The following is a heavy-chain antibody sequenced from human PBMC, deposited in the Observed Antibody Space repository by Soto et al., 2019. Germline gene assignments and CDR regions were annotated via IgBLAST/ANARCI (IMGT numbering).Heavy chain of an antibody. J-gene: IGHJ4*02. V-gene: IGHV3-21*01. D-gene: IGHD2-2*01. CDR2: ISSSSSYI. CDR3: ARNTNQVPAAIDY. Sequence: PGGSLRLSCAASGFTFSSYSMNWVRQAPGKGLEWVSSISSSSSYIYYADSVKGRFTISRDNAKNSLYLQMNSLRAEDTAVYYCARNTNQVPAAIDYWGQGTLVTVSS. CDR1: GFTFSSYS.